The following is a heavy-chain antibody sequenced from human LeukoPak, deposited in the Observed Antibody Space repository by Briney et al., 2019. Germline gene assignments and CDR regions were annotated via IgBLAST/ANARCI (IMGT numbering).Heavy chain of an antibody. CDR3: ARVWSYSGSQPYAFDI. Sequence: ASVKVSCKASGYTFTSYAMHWVRQAPGQRLEWMGWINAGNGNTKYSQKFQGRVTITRDTSASTAYMELSSLRSEDTAVYYCARVWSYSGSQPYAFDIWGQGTMVTVSS. J-gene: IGHJ3*02. D-gene: IGHD1-26*01. CDR1: GYTFTSYA. CDR2: INAGNGNT. V-gene: IGHV1-3*01.